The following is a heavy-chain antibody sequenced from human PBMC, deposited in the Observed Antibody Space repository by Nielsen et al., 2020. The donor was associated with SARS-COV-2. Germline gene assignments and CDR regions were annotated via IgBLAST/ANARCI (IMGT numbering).Heavy chain of an antibody. D-gene: IGHD7-27*01. CDR2: ISSSSSYI. Sequence: GESLKISCAASGFTFSSYSMNWVRQAPGKGLEWVSSISSSSSYIYYADSVKGRFTISRDNAKNSLYLQMNSLRAEDTAVYYCARDLGHDYWGQGTLVTVSS. J-gene: IGHJ4*02. V-gene: IGHV3-21*01. CDR3: ARDLGHDY. CDR1: GFTFSSYS.